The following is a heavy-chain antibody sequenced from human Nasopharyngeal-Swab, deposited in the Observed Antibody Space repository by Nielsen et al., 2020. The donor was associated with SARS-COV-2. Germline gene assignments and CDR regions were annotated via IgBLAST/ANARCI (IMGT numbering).Heavy chain of an antibody. CDR2: IWYDGSNK. Sequence: GGSPRLSCAASGFTFSSYGMHWVRQAPGKGLEWVAVIWYDGSNKYYADSVKGRFTISRDNSKNTLYLQMNSLRAEDTAVYYCARDGIVGATTGLDYWGQGTLVTVSS. CDR3: ARDGIVGATTGLDY. V-gene: IGHV3-33*01. J-gene: IGHJ4*02. CDR1: GFTFSSYG. D-gene: IGHD1-26*01.